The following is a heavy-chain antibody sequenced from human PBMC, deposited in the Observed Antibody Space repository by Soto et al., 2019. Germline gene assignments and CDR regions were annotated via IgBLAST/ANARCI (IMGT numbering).Heavy chain of an antibody. D-gene: IGHD3-10*01. CDR3: ASRLITMVRGVIKDV. Sequence: PVKVSCKASGGTFRSSAVSWVRQAPGQGLEWMGGIIPIFGTANYAQKFQGRVTITADESTSTAYMELSSLRSEDTAVYYCASRLITMVRGVIKDVWGQGTTVTVSS. CDR1: GGTFRSSA. J-gene: IGHJ6*02. CDR2: IIPIFGTA. V-gene: IGHV1-69*13.